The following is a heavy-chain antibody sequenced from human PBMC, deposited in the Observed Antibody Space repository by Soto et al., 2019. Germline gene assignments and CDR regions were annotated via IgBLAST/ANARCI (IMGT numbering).Heavy chain of an antibody. V-gene: IGHV3-74*01. Sequence: GSLRLSCAACGFTFCSYWMHWVRQAPGKGLVWVSRINSDGSSTSYADSVKGRFTISRDNAKNTLYLQMNSLRAEDTAVYYCASPFYDSSGYYSMRLQSPDYWGQGTLVTVSS. CDR1: GFTFCSYW. J-gene: IGHJ4*02. CDR3: ASPFYDSSGYYSMRLQSPDY. D-gene: IGHD3-22*01. CDR2: INSDGSST.